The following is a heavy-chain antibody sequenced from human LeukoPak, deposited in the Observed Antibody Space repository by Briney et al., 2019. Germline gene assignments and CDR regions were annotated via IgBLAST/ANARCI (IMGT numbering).Heavy chain of an antibody. CDR3: ARSPIYCSGGSCYLYYFDY. D-gene: IGHD2-15*01. CDR2: IYYSGST. Sequence: SETLSLTCTVSGGSISSSSYYWGWIRQPPGKGLEWIGYIYYSGSTNYNPSLKSRVTISVDTSKNQFSLKLSSVTAADTAVYYCARSPIYCSGGSCYLYYFDYWGQGTLVTVSS. V-gene: IGHV4-61*05. J-gene: IGHJ4*02. CDR1: GGSISSSSYY.